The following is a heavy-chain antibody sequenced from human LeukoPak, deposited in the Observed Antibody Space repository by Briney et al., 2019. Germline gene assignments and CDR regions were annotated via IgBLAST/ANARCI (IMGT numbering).Heavy chain of an antibody. J-gene: IGHJ3*02. D-gene: IGHD5-24*01. CDR3: AKEMATTTGDAFDI. V-gene: IGHV3-23*01. Sequence: GGSLRPSCAASGFAFSNCGMGWVRQAPGRGLEWVSSIGGNSGIQTYYADSVKGRFTISRDNSKNTLYLQMNSLRAEDTAVYYCAKEMATTTGDAFDIWGQGTMVTVSS. CDR2: IGGNSGIQT. CDR1: GFAFSNCG.